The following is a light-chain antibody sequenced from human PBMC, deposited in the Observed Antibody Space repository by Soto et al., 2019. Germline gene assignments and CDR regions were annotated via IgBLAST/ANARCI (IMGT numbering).Light chain of an antibody. CDR2: GAS. CDR3: LHYNDWPRWT. Sequence: EIVMTQSPAPLSLSPGERATLSCRASQSVSSDLAWYQQVPGQAPRFLIFGASTRATGIPARFSGSGSGTEFTLTISSLQSEDFAVYYCLHYNDWPRWTFGQGTKVEIK. J-gene: IGKJ1*01. CDR1: QSVSSD. V-gene: IGKV3-15*01.